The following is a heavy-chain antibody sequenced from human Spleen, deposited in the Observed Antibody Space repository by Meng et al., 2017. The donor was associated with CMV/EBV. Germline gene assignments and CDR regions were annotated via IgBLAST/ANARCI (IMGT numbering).Heavy chain of an antibody. CDR2: FSGSGSNT. J-gene: IGHJ4*02. CDR3: AKDVWGELDY. CDR1: GFTFGSYA. Sequence: LACAASGFTFGSYAMTGVRQAPGEGLEWVSAFSGSGSNTYYADSVKGRFTISRDNSRNTLYLQMNSLRVEDTAVYYCAKDVWGELDYWGQGTLVTVSS. D-gene: IGHD1-26*01. V-gene: IGHV3-23*01.